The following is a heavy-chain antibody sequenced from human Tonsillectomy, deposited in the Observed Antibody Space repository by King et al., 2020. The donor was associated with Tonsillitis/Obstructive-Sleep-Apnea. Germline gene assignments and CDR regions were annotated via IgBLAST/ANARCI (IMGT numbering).Heavy chain of an antibody. Sequence: VQLVESGGGLVQPGGSLRLSCAASGFTFSSYWMHWVRQAPGKGLVWVSRINSDGSSTSYADSVKGRFTISRDNAKNTLYLQMNSLRAEDTAVYYCARAQAFYCSGGSCYESLPPIYYMDVWGKGTTVTVSS. D-gene: IGHD2-15*01. CDR3: ARAQAFYCSGGSCYESLPPIYYMDV. CDR1: GFTFSSYW. J-gene: IGHJ6*03. V-gene: IGHV3-74*01. CDR2: INSDGSST.